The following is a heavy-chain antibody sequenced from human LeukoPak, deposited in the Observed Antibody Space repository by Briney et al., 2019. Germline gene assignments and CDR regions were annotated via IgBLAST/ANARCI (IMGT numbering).Heavy chain of an antibody. D-gene: IGHD3-16*02. Sequence: SETLSLTCAVSGYSISSGYYWGWTRQPPGKGLEWIGSIYHSGSAIYNQSLKSRVTISVDTSKNQFSLKLSSVPAADTPVYYCARHGVSLDSPFDYCGQGTLVTVSS. CDR2: IYHSGSA. CDR1: GYSISSGYY. CDR3: ARHGVSLDSPFDY. V-gene: IGHV4-38-2*01. J-gene: IGHJ4*02.